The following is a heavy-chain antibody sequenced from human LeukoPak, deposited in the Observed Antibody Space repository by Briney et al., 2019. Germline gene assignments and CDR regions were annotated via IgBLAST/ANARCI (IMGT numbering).Heavy chain of an antibody. Sequence: SETLSLTCSVSGGSIISSNYYWGWIRQPPGKGLEWIGSIYQSGSGSSYYNPSLKSRVTIFGDTSKNQFFLRLSSVTAAVTAVYYCASTLRFLPYRRFDYWGQGTLVTVPS. CDR2: IYQSGSGSS. V-gene: IGHV4-39*01. CDR3: ASTLRFLPYRRFDY. J-gene: IGHJ4*02. D-gene: IGHD3-3*01. CDR1: GGSIISSNYY.